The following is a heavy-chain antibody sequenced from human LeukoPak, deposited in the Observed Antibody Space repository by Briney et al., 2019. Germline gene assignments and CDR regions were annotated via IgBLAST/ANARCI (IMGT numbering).Heavy chain of an antibody. V-gene: IGHV4-59*01. J-gene: IGHJ4*02. D-gene: IGHD4-23*01. Sequence: PSETLSLTCTVSGGSISSYYWSWIRQPPGKGLEWIGYIYYSGSTNYNPSPKSRVTISVDTSKNQFSLKLSSVTAADTAVYYCARSYGGNHLTFDYWGQGTLVTVSS. CDR3: ARSYGGNHLTFDY. CDR1: GGSISSYY. CDR2: IYYSGST.